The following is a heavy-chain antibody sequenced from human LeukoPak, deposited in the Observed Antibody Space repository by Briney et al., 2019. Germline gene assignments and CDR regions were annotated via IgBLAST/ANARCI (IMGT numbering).Heavy chain of an antibody. CDR3: ARDLYSSSSTDY. CDR2: ISSSSGYI. D-gene: IGHD6-6*01. CDR1: GFTFSSYS. V-gene: IGHV3-21*01. J-gene: IGHJ4*02. Sequence: GGSLRLSCAASGFTFSSYSMNWVRQAPGKGLEWVSSISSSSGYIYYADSVKGRFTISRDNAKNSLYLQMNSLRAEDTAVYYCARDLYSSSSTDYWGQGTLVTVSS.